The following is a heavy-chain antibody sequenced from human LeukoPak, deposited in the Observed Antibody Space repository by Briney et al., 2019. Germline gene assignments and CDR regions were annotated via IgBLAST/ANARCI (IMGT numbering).Heavy chain of an antibody. CDR2: IYYSGST. V-gene: IGHV4-59*12. CDR3: ARGRGGNFDS. D-gene: IGHD1-26*01. J-gene: IGHJ4*02. CDR1: GGSISSYY. Sequence: PSETLSLTCTVSGGSISSYYWSWIRQPPGKGLEWIGYIYYSGSTNYNPSLKSRVTMSVDTSKNQFSLKLSSVTAADTAVYYCARGRGGNFDSWGQGTLVTVSS.